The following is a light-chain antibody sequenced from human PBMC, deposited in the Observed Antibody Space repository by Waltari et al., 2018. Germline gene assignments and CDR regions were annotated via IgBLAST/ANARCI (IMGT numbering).Light chain of an antibody. Sequence: EVVMTQSPLSLPVTLGQAASISCKSTQSLVHSDGHTHLTWFQQRPGQSPRRLIYRVSTRDSGVPDRFSGSGSGTDFTLTISRVEAEDVAIYYCMQGTYWPYTFGQGTKLDIK. J-gene: IGKJ2*01. CDR1: QSLVHSDGHTH. CDR2: RVS. CDR3: MQGTYWPYT. V-gene: IGKV2-30*02.